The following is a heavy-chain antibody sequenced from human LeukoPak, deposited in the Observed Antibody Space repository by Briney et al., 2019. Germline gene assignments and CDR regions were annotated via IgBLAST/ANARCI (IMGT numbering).Heavy chain of an antibody. J-gene: IGHJ3*01. CDR1: GFTFSSYG. Sequence: GGSLRLSCAASGFTFSSYGMHWVRQAPGKGLEWVAVIWYDGSNKYYADSVKGRFTISRDNSKNTLYLQMSSLRAEDTAVYYCAKDREYYYGSGSYCPDWGQGTMVTVSS. D-gene: IGHD3-10*01. V-gene: IGHV3-33*06. CDR3: AKDREYYYGSGSYCPD. CDR2: IWYDGSNK.